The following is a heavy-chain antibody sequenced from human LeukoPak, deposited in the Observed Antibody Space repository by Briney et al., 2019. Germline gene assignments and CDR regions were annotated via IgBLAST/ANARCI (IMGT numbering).Heavy chain of an antibody. D-gene: IGHD2-2*01. CDR3: ARGGYCSSTSCYGLSWFDP. CDR2: INSDGSST. CDR1: GFTFSSYW. J-gene: IGHJ5*02. Sequence: PGGSLRLSCAASGFTFSSYWVHWVRQAPGKGLVWVSRINSDGSSTSYADSVKGRFTISRDNAKNTLYLQMNSLRAEDTAVYYCARGGYCSSTSCYGLSWFDPWGQGTLVTVSS. V-gene: IGHV3-74*01.